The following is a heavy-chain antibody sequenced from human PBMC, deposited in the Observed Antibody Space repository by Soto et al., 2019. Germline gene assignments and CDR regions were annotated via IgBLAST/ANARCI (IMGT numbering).Heavy chain of an antibody. V-gene: IGHV1-24*01. J-gene: IGHJ4*02. CDR1: GYTLTELS. D-gene: IGHD2-2*02. CDR3: ATDLSCSSTSCYTGY. CDR2: FDPEDGET. Sequence: ASVRVSCKVSGYTLTELSMHWVRQAPGKGIERMGGFDPEDGETIYAQKFQGRVTMTEETSTDTAYMELSSLRSEDTAVYYCATDLSCSSTSCYTGYWGQGTLVTVSS.